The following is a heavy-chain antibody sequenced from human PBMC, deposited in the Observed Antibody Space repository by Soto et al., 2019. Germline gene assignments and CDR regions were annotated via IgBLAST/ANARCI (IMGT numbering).Heavy chain of an antibody. D-gene: IGHD3-22*01. Sequence: ASVNVSCTASGGTFSSYAISWVRQAPGQGLEWMGGIIPIFGTANYAQKFQGRVTITADESTSTAYMELSSLRSEDTAVYYCAGFQYYYDSSGYVRYYYYGMDVWGQGTTVTVSS. J-gene: IGHJ6*02. CDR2: IIPIFGTA. V-gene: IGHV1-69*13. CDR1: GGTFSSYA. CDR3: AGFQYYYDSSGYVRYYYYGMDV.